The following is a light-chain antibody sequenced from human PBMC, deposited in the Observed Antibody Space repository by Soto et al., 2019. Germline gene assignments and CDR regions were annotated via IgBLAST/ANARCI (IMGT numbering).Light chain of an antibody. CDR1: QSISNY. J-gene: IGKJ4*01. CDR2: TTS. V-gene: IGKV1-39*01. Sequence: DIQMTQSPSSLSASVGDRVTIICRASQSISNYLNWYQQKPGKAPKLLIYTTSSLHSGVPSRFSGSRSGTDFTLTISSLQPEDFATYYCQQNYTTPLTFGEGTTVEIK. CDR3: QQNYTTPLT.